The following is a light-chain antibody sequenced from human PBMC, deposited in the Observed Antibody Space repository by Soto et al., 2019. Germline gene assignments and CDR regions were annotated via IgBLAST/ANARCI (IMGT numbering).Light chain of an antibody. J-gene: IGLJ1*01. CDR2: DVS. Sequence: QSVQTQPASVSGSPGQSISISCTGPSSDVGGYNYVSWYQQHPGKAPKLMIYDVSNRPSGVSNRFSGSKSGNTASLTISGLQAEDEADYYCSSYTSSSTEVFGNGTKVTVL. V-gene: IGLV2-14*01. CDR1: SSDVGGYNY. CDR3: SSYTSSSTEV.